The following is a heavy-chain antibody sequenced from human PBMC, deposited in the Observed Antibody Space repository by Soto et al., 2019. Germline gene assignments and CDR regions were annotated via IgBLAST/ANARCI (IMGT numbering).Heavy chain of an antibody. D-gene: IGHD1-26*01. Sequence: QVQLVESGGGVVQPGRALRLSCAASGFTFSDYAVHWVRQSPGKGLEWVTLISFDGGKIYDADSVQGRFTISRDNSKSTLYLQMDRLRTEATAVYYCARDSPVVGATGALDCWGQGTLVTVSS. J-gene: IGHJ4*02. CDR2: ISFDGGKI. V-gene: IGHV3-30-3*01. CDR1: GFTFSDYA. CDR3: ARDSPVVGATGALDC.